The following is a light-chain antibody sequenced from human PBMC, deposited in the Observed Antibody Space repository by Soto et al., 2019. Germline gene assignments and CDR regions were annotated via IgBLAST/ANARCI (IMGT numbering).Light chain of an antibody. CDR2: GAS. Sequence: EIVMTQSPATLSVSPGERATLSCRASQSVSSNLAWYQQKPGQAPRLLIYGASTRATGIPARFSGSGSGTEFTLTISSMQSEDFAVYYCQQYNNWPGTFGQVTKVEI. CDR1: QSVSSN. J-gene: IGKJ1*01. V-gene: IGKV3-15*01. CDR3: QQYNNWPGT.